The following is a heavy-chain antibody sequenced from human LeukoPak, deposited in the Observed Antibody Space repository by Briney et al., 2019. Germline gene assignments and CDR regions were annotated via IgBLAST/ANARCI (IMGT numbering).Heavy chain of an antibody. J-gene: IGHJ5*02. CDR1: GGSISSGDYY. CDR3: ARDAHWGLGWFDP. V-gene: IGHV4-30-4*08. Sequence: SQTLSLTCTVSGGSISSGDYYWSWIRQPPGKGLEWIVYIYYSGSTYYNPSLKCRVTISVDTSKNQFSLKLSSVTAADTAVYYCARDAHWGLGWFDPWGQGTLVTVSS. CDR2: IYYSGST. D-gene: IGHD7-27*01.